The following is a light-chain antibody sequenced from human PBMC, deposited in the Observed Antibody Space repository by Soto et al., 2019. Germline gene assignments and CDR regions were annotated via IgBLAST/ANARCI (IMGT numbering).Light chain of an antibody. Sequence: QSVLTQPASVSGSPGQSITISCTGTSSDVGGYNYVSWYQQHPGKAPKLMIYDVSHRPSGVSNRFSGSKSGNTASLTISGLQAEDEADYYCSSYTSSDTLYVFGTGTKLTVL. CDR1: SSDVGGYNY. J-gene: IGLJ1*01. CDR3: SSYTSSDTLYV. CDR2: DVS. V-gene: IGLV2-14*03.